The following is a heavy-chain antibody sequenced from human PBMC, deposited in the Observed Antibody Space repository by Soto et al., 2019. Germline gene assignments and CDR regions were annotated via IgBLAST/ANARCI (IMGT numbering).Heavy chain of an antibody. CDR3: ARYGSGSYGFGLFDS. J-gene: IGHJ4*02. CDR2: IYYSGST. Sequence: XETLSLTCTVAGGSISSYYWSWIRQPPGKGLDWIGYIYYSGSTNYNPSLKSRVTISVDTSKNQFSLKLSSVTAADTAVYYCARYGSGSYGFGLFDSWGQGPLVTVSS. V-gene: IGHV4-59*01. D-gene: IGHD3-10*01. CDR1: GGSISSYY.